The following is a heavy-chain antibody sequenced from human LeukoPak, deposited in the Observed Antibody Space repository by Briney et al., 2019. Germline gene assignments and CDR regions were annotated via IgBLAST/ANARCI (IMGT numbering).Heavy chain of an antibody. Sequence: PGRSLRLSFAASGFTFSSYAMSWVRQAPGRGLEWVSTISGSGGNTYYADSVKGRFTISRDNSKNTLYLQMNSLRAEDTAVYYCASLWFGELSFDYWGQGTLVTVSS. CDR3: ASLWFGELSFDY. CDR2: ISGSGGNT. D-gene: IGHD3-10*01. CDR1: GFTFSSYA. J-gene: IGHJ4*02. V-gene: IGHV3-23*01.